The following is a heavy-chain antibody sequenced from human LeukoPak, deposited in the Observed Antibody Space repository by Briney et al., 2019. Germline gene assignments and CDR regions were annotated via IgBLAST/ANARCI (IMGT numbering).Heavy chain of an antibody. CDR1: GFTFSSYS. CDR2: IKQDGSEK. J-gene: IGHJ3*02. V-gene: IGHV3-7*01. D-gene: IGHD3-3*01. CDR3: ARDQGFYDAFDI. Sequence: GGSLRLSCAASGFTFSSYSMNWVRQAPGKGLEWVANIKQDGSEKYYVDSVKGRFTISRDNAKNSLYLQMNSLRAEDTAVYYCARDQGFYDAFDIWGQGTMVTVSS.